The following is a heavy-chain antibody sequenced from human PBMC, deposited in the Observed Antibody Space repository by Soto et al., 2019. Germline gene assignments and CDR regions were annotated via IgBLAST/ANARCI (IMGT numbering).Heavy chain of an antibody. Sequence: EVQLVESGGGLVKPGESLTLSCVASGFTFSTYNMNWVRQVPGKGLEWAPSISSSSSYIYYADSVKGRFTISRDNAKNSLYLQMNSLRAEDTAVYYCADEPRLGSCTSGSCYSGYWGQGTLVTVSS. CDR2: ISSSSSYI. V-gene: IGHV3-21*01. D-gene: IGHD2-15*01. J-gene: IGHJ4*02. CDR1: GFTFSTYN. CDR3: ADEPRLGSCTSGSCYSGY.